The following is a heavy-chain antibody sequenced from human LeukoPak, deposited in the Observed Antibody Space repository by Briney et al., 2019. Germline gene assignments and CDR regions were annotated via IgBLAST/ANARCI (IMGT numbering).Heavy chain of an antibody. CDR3: ARDRYYYDSPNVYGMDV. Sequence: GGSLRLSCAASGFTVSSNYMSWVRQAPGKGLEWVSVIYSGGSTYYADSVKGRFTISRDNSKNTLYLQMNSLRAEDTAVYYCARDRYYYDSPNVYGMDVWGQGTTVTVSS. CDR1: GFTVSSNY. J-gene: IGHJ6*02. D-gene: IGHD3-22*01. V-gene: IGHV3-53*01. CDR2: IYSGGST.